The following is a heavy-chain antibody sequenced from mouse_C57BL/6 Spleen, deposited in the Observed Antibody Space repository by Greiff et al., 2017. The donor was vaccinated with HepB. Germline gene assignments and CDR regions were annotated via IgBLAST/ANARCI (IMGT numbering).Heavy chain of an antibody. J-gene: IGHJ1*03. CDR1: GFTFSSYA. Sequence: EVQVVESGGGLVKPGGSLKLSCAASGFTFSSYAMSWVRQTPEKRLEWVATISDGGSYTYYPDNVKGRFTISRDNAKNNLYLQMSHLKSEDTAMYYCARGGTTVVAGYFDVWGTGTTVTVSS. D-gene: IGHD1-1*01. CDR3: ARGGTTVVAGYFDV. CDR2: ISDGGSYT. V-gene: IGHV5-4*01.